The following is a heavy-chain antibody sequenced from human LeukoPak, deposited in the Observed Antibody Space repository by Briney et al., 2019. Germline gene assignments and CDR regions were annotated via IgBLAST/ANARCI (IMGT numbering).Heavy chain of an antibody. CDR2: ISGSGGST. CDR1: GFTFSSYA. D-gene: IGHD6-19*01. CDR3: AKYYSSTFDY. J-gene: IGHJ4*02. Sequence: GGSLRLSCATSGFTFSSYAMSWVRQAPGKGLEWVSGISGSGGSTYSADSVKGRFTISRDNSKNTLYLQMNSLRAEDTAVYYCAKYYSSTFDYWGQGTLVTVSS. V-gene: IGHV3-23*01.